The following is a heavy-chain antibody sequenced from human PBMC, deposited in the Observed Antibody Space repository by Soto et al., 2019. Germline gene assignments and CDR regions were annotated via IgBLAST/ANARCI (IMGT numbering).Heavy chain of an antibody. Sequence: QVQLVESGGGVVQPGRSLRLSCAASGFTFSSYGMHWVRQAPGKGLEWVAVISYDGSNKYYADSVKGRFTISRDNSKNTLYLEMNSLRAEDTAVYYCAKDRGQDYYGMDVWGQGTTVTVSS. V-gene: IGHV3-30*18. CDR2: ISYDGSNK. CDR1: GFTFSSYG. D-gene: IGHD5-12*01. J-gene: IGHJ6*02. CDR3: AKDRGQDYYGMDV.